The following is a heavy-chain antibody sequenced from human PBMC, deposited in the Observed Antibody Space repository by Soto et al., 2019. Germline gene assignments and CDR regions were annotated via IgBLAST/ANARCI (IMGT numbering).Heavy chain of an antibody. D-gene: IGHD4-17*01. CDR1: GFTFSSYG. V-gene: IGHV3-30*18. J-gene: IGHJ4*02. CDR3: AKGAGDYGY. CDR2: ISYDGSNK. Sequence: QVQLVESGGGVVQPGRSLRLSCAASGFTFSSYGMHWVRQAPGKGLEWVAVISYDGSNKYYADSVKGRFTISRDNSKNTLYLQINSLRDEDTAVYYCAKGAGDYGYWGQGTLVTVSS.